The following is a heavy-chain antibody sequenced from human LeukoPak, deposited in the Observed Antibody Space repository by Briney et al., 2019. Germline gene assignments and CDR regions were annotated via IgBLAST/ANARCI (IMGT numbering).Heavy chain of an antibody. V-gene: IGHV3-21*01. Sequence: PGGSLRLCCAASGFTFNSYSMIWVRQAPGKGLEWVSSISSTSSYIYYADSVKGRFTISRDNAKNSLYLQMNSLRAEDTAVYYCAKDLDSYFDYWGQGTLVTVSS. CDR2: ISSTSSYI. D-gene: IGHD3-3*01. J-gene: IGHJ4*02. CDR1: GFTFNSYS. CDR3: AKDLDSYFDY.